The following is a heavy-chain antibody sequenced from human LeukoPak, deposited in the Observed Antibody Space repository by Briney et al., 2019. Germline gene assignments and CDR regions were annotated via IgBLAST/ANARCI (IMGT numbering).Heavy chain of an antibody. D-gene: IGHD6-19*01. CDR3: ASQYTSGYFTYHFDY. V-gene: IGHV1-18*01. CDR2: ISAYNDNT. CDR1: GYTFTIYA. Sequence: ASVKVSCKTSGYTFTIYAISWVRQAPGQGLEWMGWISAYNDNTNYAQKLQGRVTMAIDKSTSTAYMELRSLRFDDTAVYYCASQYTSGYFTYHFDYWGQGTLVTVSS. J-gene: IGHJ4*02.